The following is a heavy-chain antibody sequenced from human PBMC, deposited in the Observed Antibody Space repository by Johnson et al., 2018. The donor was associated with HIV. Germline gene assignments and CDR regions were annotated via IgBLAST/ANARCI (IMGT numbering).Heavy chain of an antibody. V-gene: IGHV3-33*05. CDR3: ARESLRRRAVSGPGDSAFDI. CDR2: ISYDGSNK. Sequence: QVQLVESGGGVVQPGGSLRLSCAASGFTFSSYGMHWVRQAPGKGLEWVAVISYDGSNKYYADSVKGRFTISRDNSKNTLYLQMNSLRAGDTAVYYCARESLRRRAVSGPGDSAFDIWGQGTMVTVSS. J-gene: IGHJ3*02. D-gene: IGHD6-19*01. CDR1: GFTFSSYG.